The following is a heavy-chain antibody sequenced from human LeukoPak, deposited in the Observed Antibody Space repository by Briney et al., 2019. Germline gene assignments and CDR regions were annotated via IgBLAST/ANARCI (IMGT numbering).Heavy chain of an antibody. V-gene: IGHV3-7*01. CDR1: GFTFSSYW. CDR3: VRSVDY. J-gene: IGHJ4*02. Sequence: GGSLRLSCAASGFTFSSYWMNWVRQAPGKGLEWVANIKQDGSQKYYVDSVKGRFTSSRDNAKNSLYLQMNSLRDEDTAVYYCVRSVDYWGQGTLVTVSS. D-gene: IGHD2-8*01. CDR2: IKQDGSQK.